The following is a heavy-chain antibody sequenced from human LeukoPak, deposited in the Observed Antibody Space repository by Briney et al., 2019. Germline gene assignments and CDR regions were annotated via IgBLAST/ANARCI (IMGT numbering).Heavy chain of an antibody. J-gene: IGHJ4*02. CDR3: ATPPITIFGVVSDY. CDR2: ISNSGGTI. CDR1: GFTFSDYY. Sequence: PGGSLRLSCAASGFTFSDYYMSWIRQAPGKGLEWVSFISNSGGTIYCADSVKGRFTISRDNAKKSLYLQMNSLRAEDTAVYYCATPPITIFGVVSDYWGQGTLVTVSS. D-gene: IGHD3-3*01. V-gene: IGHV3-11*01.